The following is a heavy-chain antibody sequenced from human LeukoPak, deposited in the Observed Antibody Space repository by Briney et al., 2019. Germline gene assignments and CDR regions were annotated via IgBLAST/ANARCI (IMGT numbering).Heavy chain of an antibody. CDR1: GFTFSNYS. J-gene: IGHJ5*02. Sequence: GGSLRLSCAASGFTFSNYSMNWVRQAPGKGLEWVSSISSSSSYIYYADSVKGRFTISRDNAKNSLYLQMNSLRAEDTAVYYCARADSYGDSDWFDPWGQGTLVTVSS. D-gene: IGHD4-17*01. CDR2: ISSSSSYI. V-gene: IGHV3-21*01. CDR3: ARADSYGDSDWFDP.